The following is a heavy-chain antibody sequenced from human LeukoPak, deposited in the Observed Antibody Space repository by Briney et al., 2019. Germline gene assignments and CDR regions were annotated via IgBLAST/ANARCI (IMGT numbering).Heavy chain of an antibody. V-gene: IGHV1-8*01. CDR2: MNPSNGNT. J-gene: IGHJ4*02. Sequence: ASVTVSFKASGYTFINYDINWVRQAPGQGLEWMGWMNPSNGNTGYAQKFQGRVTMTRNTSISTAYMELRSLRSEDTAVYYCARDYYGSGSSRGYWGQGTLVTVSS. CDR3: ARDYYGSGSSRGY. D-gene: IGHD3-10*01. CDR1: GYTFINYD.